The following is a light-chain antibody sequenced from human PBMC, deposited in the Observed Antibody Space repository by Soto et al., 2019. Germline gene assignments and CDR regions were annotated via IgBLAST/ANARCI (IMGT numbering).Light chain of an antibody. J-gene: IGLJ1*01. Sequence: QSVLTQPPSTSGTPGQRVTISCSGSRSNIGSNTVTWCQQLPGTAPKLLIYSNNQRPSGVPDRFSGSKSGTSASLAISGLQSEDEADYYCAAWDDSLNGSYVFGTGTKVTVL. CDR3: AAWDDSLNGSYV. CDR1: RSNIGSNT. V-gene: IGLV1-44*01. CDR2: SNN.